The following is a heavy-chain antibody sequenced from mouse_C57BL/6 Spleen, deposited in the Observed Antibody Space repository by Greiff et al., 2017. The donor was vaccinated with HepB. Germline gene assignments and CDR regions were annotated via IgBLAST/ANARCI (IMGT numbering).Heavy chain of an antibody. V-gene: IGHV14-1*01. CDR2: IDPEDGDT. J-gene: IGHJ3*01. Sequence: EVQLQQSGAELVRPGASVKLSCTASGFNIKDYYMHWVKQRPEQGLEWIGRIDPEDGDTEYAPKFQGKATMTADTSSNTAYLQLSSLTSEDTAVYYCTISSYDGPYGGFAYWGQGTLVTVSA. CDR3: TISSYDGPYGGFAY. CDR1: GFNIKDYY. D-gene: IGHD2-3*01.